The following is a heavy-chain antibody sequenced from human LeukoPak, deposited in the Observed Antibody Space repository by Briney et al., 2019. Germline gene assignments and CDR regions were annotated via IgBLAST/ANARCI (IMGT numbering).Heavy chain of an antibody. CDR1: GFTFSNAW. CDR3: TTGWASKVREETLDY. V-gene: IGHV3-15*01. J-gene: IGHJ4*02. D-gene: IGHD3-10*01. Sequence: GGSLRLSCAASGFTFSNAWMSWVRQAPGKGLEWVGRIKSKTDGGTTDYAAPVKGRFTISRDDSKNTLYLQMNSLKTEDTAVYYCTTGWASKVREETLDYWGQGTLVTVSS. CDR2: IKSKTDGGTT.